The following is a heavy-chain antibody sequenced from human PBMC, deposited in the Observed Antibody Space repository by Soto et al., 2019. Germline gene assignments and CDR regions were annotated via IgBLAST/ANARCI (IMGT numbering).Heavy chain of an antibody. J-gene: IGHJ4*02. D-gene: IGHD4-17*01. CDR3: VSQRTTVPTQAYFDY. CDR1: GGSVTNSSYY. CDR2: VYYRGRS. Sequence: LSLTCTVSGGSVTNSSYYWGWIRQSPGKGLEWIGSVYYRGRSYSKSSVKSRVTISVDTSKNRFSLSLNSVTASDTAVYFCVSQRTTVPTQAYFDYWGPGALVTVSS. V-gene: IGHV4-39*01.